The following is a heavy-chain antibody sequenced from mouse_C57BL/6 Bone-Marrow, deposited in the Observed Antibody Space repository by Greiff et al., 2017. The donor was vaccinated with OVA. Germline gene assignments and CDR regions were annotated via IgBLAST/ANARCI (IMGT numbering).Heavy chain of an antibody. CDR3: ARIPLVALYYAMDY. Sequence: VQLQQPGAELVKPGASVKMSCKASGYTFTSYWITWVKQRPGQGLEWIGDIYPGSGSTNYNEKFKSKATLTVDTSSSTAYMQLSSLTSEDSAVYYCARIPLVALYYAMDYWGQGTSVTVSS. CDR1: GYTFTSYW. V-gene: IGHV1-55*01. D-gene: IGHD1-1*01. J-gene: IGHJ4*01. CDR2: IYPGSGST.